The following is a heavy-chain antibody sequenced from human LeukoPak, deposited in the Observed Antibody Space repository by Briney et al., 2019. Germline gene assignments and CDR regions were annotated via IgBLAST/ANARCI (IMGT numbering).Heavy chain of an antibody. V-gene: IGHV4-30-4*01. CDR1: GGSISSGDYY. CDR2: IDYSGST. J-gene: IGHJ4*02. Sequence: SEPVSLTCTVSGGSISSGDYYWSWIRQPPGKGLEWIGYIDYSGSTDYNPSLKGRVTISIDMSKNQFSLKLSPVTAADTAVFYCARAYRDFAYWGQGTLVTVSS. CDR3: ARAYRDFAY. D-gene: IGHD3-16*02.